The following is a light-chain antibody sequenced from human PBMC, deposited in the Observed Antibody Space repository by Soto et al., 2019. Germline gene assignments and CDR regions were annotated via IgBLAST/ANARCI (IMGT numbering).Light chain of an antibody. V-gene: IGKV1-5*03. CDR3: QQYNSYWT. CDR2: KAS. Sequence: DIQMTQSPSTLSASVGDRVTITCRASQSVSGWLAWFQQKPGRAPKLLIYKASSLESGVPSRFIGSGFGTEFTLTINSLQPDDFATYYCQQYNSYWTFGQGTKVE. CDR1: QSVSGW. J-gene: IGKJ1*01.